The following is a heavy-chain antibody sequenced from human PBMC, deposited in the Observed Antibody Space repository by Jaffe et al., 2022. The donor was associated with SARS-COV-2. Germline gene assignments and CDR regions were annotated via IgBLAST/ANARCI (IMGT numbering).Heavy chain of an antibody. CDR3: ARTFIVATGEEYYYYGMDV. V-gene: IGHV3-21*01. CDR2: ISSSSSYI. CDR1: GFTFSSYS. Sequence: EVQLVESGGGLVKPGGSLRLSCAASGFTFSSYSMNWVRQAPGKGLEWVSSISSSSSYIYYADSVKGRFTISRDNAKNSLYLQMNSLRAEDTAVYYCARTFIVATGEEYYYYGMDVWGQGTTVTVSS. J-gene: IGHJ6*02. D-gene: IGHD5-12*01.